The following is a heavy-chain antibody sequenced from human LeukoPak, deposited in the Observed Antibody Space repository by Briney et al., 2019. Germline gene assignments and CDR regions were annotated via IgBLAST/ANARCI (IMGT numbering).Heavy chain of an antibody. D-gene: IGHD2-21*02. V-gene: IGHV4-38-2*02. CDR1: GYSISSGYY. J-gene: IGHJ5*02. CDR2: IYHSGST. CDR3: ASIVTAIHVGYWFDP. Sequence: PSETLSLTCTVSGYSISSGYYWGWIRQPPGKGLEWIGSIYHSGSTYYNPSLKSRVTISVDTSKNQFSLKLSSVTAADTAVYYCASIVTAIHVGYWFDPWGQGTLVTVSS.